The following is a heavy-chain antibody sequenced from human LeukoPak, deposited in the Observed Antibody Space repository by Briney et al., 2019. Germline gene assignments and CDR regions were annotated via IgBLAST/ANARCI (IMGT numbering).Heavy chain of an antibody. CDR2: IGTAGDT. V-gene: IGHV3-13*01. CDR3: ARGVGYCSSTSCYPDAFDI. D-gene: IGHD2-2*03. CDR1: GFTFSSYD. J-gene: IGHJ3*02. Sequence: GGSLRLSCAASGFTFSSYDMHWVRQATGKGPEWVSAIGTAGDTYYPGSVKGRFTISRENAKNSLYLQMNSLRAGDTAVYYCARGVGYCSSTSCYPDAFDIWGQGTMVTVSS.